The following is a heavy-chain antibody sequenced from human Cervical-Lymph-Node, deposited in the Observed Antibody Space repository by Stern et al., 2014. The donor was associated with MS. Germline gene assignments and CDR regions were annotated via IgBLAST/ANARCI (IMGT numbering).Heavy chain of an antibody. CDR3: ASHTTKIASGQTYYYYYGMDV. CDR1: GFTFSTYW. V-gene: IGHV3-7*01. CDR2: INPDGNQT. D-gene: IGHD1-1*01. J-gene: IGHJ6*02. Sequence: EVQLVESGGGLVQPGGSLRLSCAASGFTFSTYWMSWVRQAPGKGLEWGAKINPDGNQTNYVDSVKGRFTISRDNAKNSLFLQVNRLRAEDTAAYYCASHTTKIASGQTYYYYYGMDVWGQGTTVTVSS.